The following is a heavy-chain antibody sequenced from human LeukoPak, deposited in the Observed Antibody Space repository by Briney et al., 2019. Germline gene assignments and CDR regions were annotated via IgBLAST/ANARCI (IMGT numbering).Heavy chain of an antibody. CDR1: GFTFSSYE. Sequence: PGGSLRLSCAASGFTFSSYEMHWVRQAPGKGLEWVSYISSSGSTMYYADSVKGRFTISRDSAKNSLYLQMNSLRAEDTAVYYCARQIWFDPWGQGTLVTVSS. J-gene: IGHJ5*02. CDR3: ARQIWFDP. CDR2: ISSSGSTM. V-gene: IGHV3-48*03.